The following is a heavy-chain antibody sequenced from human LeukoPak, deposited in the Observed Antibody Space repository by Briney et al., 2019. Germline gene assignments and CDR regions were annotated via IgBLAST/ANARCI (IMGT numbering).Heavy chain of an antibody. CDR2: IHPGDSDT. V-gene: IGHV5-51*01. D-gene: IGHD3-22*01. J-gene: IGHJ4*02. CDR1: GYSFTSYW. CDR3: ARAYYYDSSGYLYYFDY. Sequence: PGESLKISCKGSGYSFTSYWVGWVRQMPGKGLEWMGIIHPGDSDTRYSPSFQGQVTISADKSISTAYLQWSSLKASDTAMYYCARAYYYDSSGYLYYFDYWGQGTLVTVSS.